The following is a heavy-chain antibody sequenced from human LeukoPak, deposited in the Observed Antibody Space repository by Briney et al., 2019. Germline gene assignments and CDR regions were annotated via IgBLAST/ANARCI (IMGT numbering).Heavy chain of an antibody. D-gene: IGHD3-22*01. J-gene: IGHJ4*02. CDR3: ARHSYYDSSGYYYAY. CDR1: GGSFRSSSYY. Sequence: PSETLSLTCTVSGGSFRSSSYYWGWIRQTPGKGLEWIGCIYYSGSTYYNPSLKSRDTISVDTSENQFSLKLSSVTAADAAVYYCARHSYYDSSGYYYAYWGQGTLVTVSS. V-gene: IGHV4-39*01. CDR2: IYYSGST.